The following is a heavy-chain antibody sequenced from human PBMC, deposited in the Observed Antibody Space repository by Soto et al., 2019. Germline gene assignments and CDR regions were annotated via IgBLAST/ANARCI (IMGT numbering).Heavy chain of an antibody. CDR1: GFAFSIYA. V-gene: IGHV3-23*01. J-gene: IGHJ6*02. D-gene: IGHD4-17*01. CDR2: ISGSGSST. Sequence: EVQLLESGGGLVQPGGSLRLSCAAPGFAFSIYAMSWVRQAPGKGLEWVASISGSGSSTYSADYVKGGFTISRDNSKIMLYLQMNSLRAEDTAIYYCAKCDGDYRYYYYGMDVWGQGTTVTVSS. CDR3: AKCDGDYRYYYYGMDV.